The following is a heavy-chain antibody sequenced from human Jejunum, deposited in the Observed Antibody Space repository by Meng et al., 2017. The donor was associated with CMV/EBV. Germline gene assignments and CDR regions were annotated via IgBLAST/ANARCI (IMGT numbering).Heavy chain of an antibody. CDR1: GGSISNYNW. D-gene: IGHD1-26*01. J-gene: IGHJ5*02. CDR3: AKKNPGSPARFDP. CDR2: VSHTGTT. V-gene: IGHV4-4*02. Sequence: QVQLQESGPGLVKPSGTLSLSCTVSGGSISNYNWWTWFRQSPGKGLEWIGEVSHTGTTQYNPSLKSRVVISVDESKNQFSLKLSSVSAADTAVYSCAKKNPGSPARFDPWGQGILVTVSS.